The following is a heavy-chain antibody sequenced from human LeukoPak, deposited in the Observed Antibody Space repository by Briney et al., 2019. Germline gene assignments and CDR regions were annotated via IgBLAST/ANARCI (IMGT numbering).Heavy chain of an antibody. CDR3: AKASSYGPEDWFDP. V-gene: IGHV3-9*01. Sequence: PGRSLRLSCAASGFTFDDYAMHWVQQAPGKGLEWVSGISWNSGSIGYADSVKGRFTISRDNAKNSLYLQMNSLRAEDTALYYCAKASSYGPEDWFDPWGQGTLVTVSS. CDR2: ISWNSGSI. CDR1: GFTFDDYA. D-gene: IGHD5-18*01. J-gene: IGHJ5*02.